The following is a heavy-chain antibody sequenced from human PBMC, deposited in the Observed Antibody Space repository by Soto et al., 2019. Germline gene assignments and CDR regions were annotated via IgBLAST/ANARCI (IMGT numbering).Heavy chain of an antibody. CDR3: TTDSYSTMILVRFHY. CDR1: GFTFSNAW. CDR2: IKSKTDGGTT. Sequence: EVQLVESGGGLVKPGGSLRLSCAASGFTFSNAWINWVRQAPGKGLEWVGRIKSKTDGGTTDFAAPVKGRFAISRDDSINMVYLQMNSQKTEDTGIYFFTTDSYSTMILVRFHYWGHGTLVTVSS. V-gene: IGHV3-15*07. J-gene: IGHJ4*01. D-gene: IGHD3-22*01.